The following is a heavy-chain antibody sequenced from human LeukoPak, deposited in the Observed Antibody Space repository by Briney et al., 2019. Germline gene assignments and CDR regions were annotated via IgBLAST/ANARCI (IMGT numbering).Heavy chain of an antibody. CDR3: ARFAAGGFYYYYMDV. CDR2: IGTSSTTI. V-gene: IGHV3-48*01. Sequence: PGGSLRLSCAASGFTSSSYTMNWVRQPPGKGLEWVSNIGTSSTTIYYADSVKGRFTISRDNAKNSLYLQMNSLRADDTAVYCCARFAAGGFYYYYMDVWGKGTTVTVSS. D-gene: IGHD6-25*01. CDR1: GFTSSSYT. J-gene: IGHJ6*03.